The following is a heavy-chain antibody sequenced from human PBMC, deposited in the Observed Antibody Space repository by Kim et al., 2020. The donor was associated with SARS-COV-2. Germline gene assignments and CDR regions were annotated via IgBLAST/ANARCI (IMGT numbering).Heavy chain of an antibody. CDR1: GGTFSSYA. J-gene: IGHJ4*02. V-gene: IGHV1-69*13. CDR3: ARVGTTVTTFDY. D-gene: IGHD4-17*01. Sequence: SVKVSCKASGGTFSSYAISWVRQAPGQGLEWMGGIIPIFGTANYAQKFQGRVTITADESTSTAYMELSSLRSEDTAVYYCARVGTTVTTFDYWGQGTLVTVSS. CDR2: IIPIFGTA.